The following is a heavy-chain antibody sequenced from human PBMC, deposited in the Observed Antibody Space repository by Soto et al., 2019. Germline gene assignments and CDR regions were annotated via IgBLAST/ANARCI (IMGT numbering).Heavy chain of an antibody. J-gene: IGHJ6*02. CDR3: AKDSSGDCSSISCYWSRYYYYGMDV. D-gene: IGHD2-2*01. Sequence: QVQLVESGGGVVQPGRSLRLSCAASGFTFSSYGMHWVRQAPGKGLEWVAVISYDGSNKYYADSVKGRFTISRDNSKNTLYLQMNSLRAEDTAVYYCAKDSSGDCSSISCYWSRYYYYGMDVWGQGTTVTVSS. V-gene: IGHV3-30*18. CDR2: ISYDGSNK. CDR1: GFTFSSYG.